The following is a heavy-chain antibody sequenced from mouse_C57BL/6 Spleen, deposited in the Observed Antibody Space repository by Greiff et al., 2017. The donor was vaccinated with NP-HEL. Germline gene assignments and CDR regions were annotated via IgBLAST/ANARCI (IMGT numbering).Heavy chain of an antibody. V-gene: IGHV1-61*01. J-gene: IGHJ4*01. D-gene: IGHD1-1*01. Sequence: QVQLQQPGAELVRPGSSVKLSCKASGYTFTSYWMDWVKQRPGQGLEWIGNIYPSDSETHYNQQLKDKATLTVDKSSSTAYMQLSSLTSEDSAVYYCARGPPHYNGSSGYAMDYWGQGTSVTVSS. CDR3: ARGPPHYNGSSGYAMDY. CDR2: IYPSDSET. CDR1: GYTFTSYW.